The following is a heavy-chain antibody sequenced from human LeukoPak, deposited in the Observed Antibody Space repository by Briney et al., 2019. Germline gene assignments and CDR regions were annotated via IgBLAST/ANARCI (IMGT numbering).Heavy chain of an antibody. J-gene: IGHJ4*02. CDR2: ISDSGQSP. Sequence: GGSLRLSCEASGFTFRNYAMNWVRQSPGKGLEYVSGISDSGQSPYYAASVRGRFTISRDNSNNTLYLQMNSLRAEDTAVYYCAKDPGAFPYFFDSWGQGALVTVSS. CDR1: GFTFRNYA. V-gene: IGHV3-23*01. CDR3: AKDPGAFPYFFDS. D-gene: IGHD2/OR15-2a*01.